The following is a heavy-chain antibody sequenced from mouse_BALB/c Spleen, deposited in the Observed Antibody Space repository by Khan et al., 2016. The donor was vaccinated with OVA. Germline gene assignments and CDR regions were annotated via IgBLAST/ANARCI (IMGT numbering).Heavy chain of an antibody. D-gene: IGHD1-1*01. CDR3: ARENYYGYYFDY. Sequence: VQLKQSGPGLVKPSQSLSLTCTVTGYSITSGYAWNWIRQFPGNKLEWMGYISYSGGTSYNPSLKSRISITRDTSKNQFFLQLNSVTTEDTATYCCARENYYGYYFDYGGQGTPLTVSA. V-gene: IGHV3-2*02. CDR2: ISYSGGT. J-gene: IGHJ2*01. CDR1: GYSITSGYA.